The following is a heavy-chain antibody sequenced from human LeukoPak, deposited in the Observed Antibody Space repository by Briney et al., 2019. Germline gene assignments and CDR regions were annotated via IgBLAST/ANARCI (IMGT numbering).Heavy chain of an antibody. J-gene: IGHJ3*02. CDR1: GGSISSGGYY. CDR3: AGDSPYCSGGSCYPRRAFDI. Sequence: SSETLSLTCTVSGGSISSGGYYWSWIRQHPGKGLEWIGYIYYSGSTCYNASLKSRVTISVDTSKNQFSLQLSSVTAAGTAVYYSAGDSPYCSGGSCYPRRAFDIWGQGTMVTVSS. D-gene: IGHD2-15*01. V-gene: IGHV4-31*03. CDR2: IYYSGST.